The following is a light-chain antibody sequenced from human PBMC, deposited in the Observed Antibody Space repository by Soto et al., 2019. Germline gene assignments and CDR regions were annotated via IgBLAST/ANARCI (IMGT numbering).Light chain of an antibody. CDR2: DAS. CDR1: QSVSSSY. V-gene: IGKV3-20*01. J-gene: IGKJ1*01. CDR3: QQYGDSPRT. Sequence: EIVLTQSPGTLSLSPGERATLSCRASQSVSSSYLAWYQQKPGQAPRLLIYDASNRATGIPDRFSGSGSGTDFTLTISRLESEDIAVYYCQQYGDSPRTFGQGTKVDIK.